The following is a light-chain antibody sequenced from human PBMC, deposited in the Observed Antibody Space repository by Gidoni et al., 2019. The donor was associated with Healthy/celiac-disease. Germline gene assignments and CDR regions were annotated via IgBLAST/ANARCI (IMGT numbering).Light chain of an antibody. CDR2: LGS. Sequence: DMGMTQSPLSLPVTPGEPASTSCRSSQSLLHSNGYNYLDWYLQKPGQSPQLLIYLGSNRASGVPDRFSGSGSGTDFTLKISRVEAEDVGVYYCMQALQTPYTFGQGTKLEIK. J-gene: IGKJ2*01. CDR3: MQALQTPYT. CDR1: QSLLHSNGYNY. V-gene: IGKV2-28*01.